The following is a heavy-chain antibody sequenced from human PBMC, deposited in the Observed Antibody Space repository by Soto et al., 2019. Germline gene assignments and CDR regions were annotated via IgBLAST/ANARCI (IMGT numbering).Heavy chain of an antibody. V-gene: IGHV4-39*01. CDR2: IYYSGST. CDR1: GGSISSSSYY. J-gene: IGHJ5*02. D-gene: IGHD2-15*01. Sequence: PSETLSLTCTVSGGSISSSSYYWGWIRQPPGKGLEWIGSIYYSGSTYYNPSLKSRVTISVDTSKNQFSLKLSSVTAADTAVYYCARIPTSLYCSGGSCSNWFDPWGQGTLVTVSS. CDR3: ARIPTSLYCSGGSCSNWFDP.